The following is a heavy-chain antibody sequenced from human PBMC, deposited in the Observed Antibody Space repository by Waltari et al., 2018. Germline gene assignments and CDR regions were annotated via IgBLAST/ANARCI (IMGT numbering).Heavy chain of an antibody. CDR3: ARHGRIRAVALIDY. J-gene: IGHJ4*02. CDR1: GGSFSGYY. D-gene: IGHD2-15*01. V-gene: IGHV4-34*01. Sequence: QVQLQQWGAGLMKPSETLSLTCAVYGGSFSGYYWTWIRQPPGKGLEWIGEINDSGSTNYNSYHKTRVSISLDTSKNQSSLKLTSVTAADTALYYCARHGRIRAVALIDYWGQGTLVTVSS. CDR2: INDSGST.